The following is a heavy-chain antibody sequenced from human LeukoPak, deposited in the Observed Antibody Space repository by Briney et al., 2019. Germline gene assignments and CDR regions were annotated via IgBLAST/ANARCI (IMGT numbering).Heavy chain of an antibody. CDR1: GGSISSNY. V-gene: IGHV4-4*07. CDR3: ARQVVVAANIYYFDY. Sequence: SETLSLTCTVSGGSISSNYWSWIRQPAGKGLEWIGRIYTSGSTNYNPSLKSRVTMSVDTSKNQFSLKLSSVTAADTAVYYCARQVVVAANIYYFDYWGQGTLVTVS. CDR2: IYTSGST. J-gene: IGHJ4*02. D-gene: IGHD2-15*01.